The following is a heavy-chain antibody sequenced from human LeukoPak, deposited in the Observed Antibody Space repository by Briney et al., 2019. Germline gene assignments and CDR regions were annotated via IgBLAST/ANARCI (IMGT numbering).Heavy chain of an antibody. Sequence: EASVKVSCKASGYTFTSYAMHWVRQAPGQRLEWMGWINAGNGNTKYSQEFQGRVTITRDTSASTAYMELSSLRSEDMAVYYCARGWPGSYNWFDPWGQGTLVTVSS. D-gene: IGHD6-6*01. CDR3: ARGWPGSYNWFDP. V-gene: IGHV1-3*03. CDR2: INAGNGNT. J-gene: IGHJ5*02. CDR1: GYTFTSYA.